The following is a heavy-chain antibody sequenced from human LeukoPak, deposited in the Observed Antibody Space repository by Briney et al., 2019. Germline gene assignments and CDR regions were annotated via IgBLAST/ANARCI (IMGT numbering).Heavy chain of an antibody. Sequence: GGSLRLSCAASGFTFNTYWMSWVRQAPGKGLEWVANIRQDGSETYYVDSVKGRFTISRDNAKNSLYLQMNSLRAEDTAVYYCAKVGWGRAPDKLDYWGQGTLLTVSS. CDR1: GFTFNTYW. D-gene: IGHD1-1*01. J-gene: IGHJ4*02. V-gene: IGHV3-7*01. CDR3: AKVGWGRAPDKLDY. CDR2: IRQDGSET.